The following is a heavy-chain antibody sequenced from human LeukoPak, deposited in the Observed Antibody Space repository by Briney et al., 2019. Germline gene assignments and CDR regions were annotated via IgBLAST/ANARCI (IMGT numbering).Heavy chain of an antibody. V-gene: IGHV3-33*01. CDR2: MWDDGTNE. CDR3: AREKGSSTWSSFDP. CDR1: GFNFGIYG. Sequence: PGGSLRLSCAASGFNFGIYGMHWVRQAPGKGLEWVAVMWDDGTNENYVDSVKGRFTISRDNGKKTLYLQMNSLRAEDTAVYYCAREKGSSTWSSFDPWGQGTLLTVSS. J-gene: IGHJ5*02. D-gene: IGHD6-13*01.